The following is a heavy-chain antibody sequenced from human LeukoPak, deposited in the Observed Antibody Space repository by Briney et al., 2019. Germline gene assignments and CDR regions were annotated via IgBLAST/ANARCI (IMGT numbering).Heavy chain of an antibody. CDR3: ARGAGYNYPYYFDY. J-gene: IGHJ4*02. CDR2: INSDGSNT. Sequence: PGGSLRLSCAASGFIFSSYWMYWVRQAPGKGLVWVAHINSDGSNTNYADSVKGRFTISRDNAENTLYLQMNSLRAEDTAVYYCARGAGYNYPYYFDYWGQGTLVTVSS. CDR1: GFIFSSYW. D-gene: IGHD5-24*01. V-gene: IGHV3-74*01.